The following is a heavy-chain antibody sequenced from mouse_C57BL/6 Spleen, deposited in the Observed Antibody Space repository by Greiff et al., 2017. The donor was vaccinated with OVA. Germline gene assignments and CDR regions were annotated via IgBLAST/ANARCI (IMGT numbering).Heavy chain of an antibody. D-gene: IGHD2-3*01. CDR3: ASHYYGYYEGY. J-gene: IGHJ2*01. V-gene: IGHV1-55*01. CDR2: IYPGSGST. CDR1: GYTFTSYW. Sequence: QVHVKQPGAELVKPGASVKMSCKASGYTFTSYWITWVKQRPGQGLEWIGDIYPGSGSTNYNEKFKSKATLTVDTSSSTAYMQLSSLTADDSAVYYCASHYYGYYEGYWGQGTTLTVSS.